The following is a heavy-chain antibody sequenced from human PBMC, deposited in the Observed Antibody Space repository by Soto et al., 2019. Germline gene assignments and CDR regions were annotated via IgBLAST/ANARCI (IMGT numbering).Heavy chain of an antibody. J-gene: IGHJ3*02. D-gene: IGHD2-2*01. CDR3: ARVPMPMVVIVSQNAFDI. CDR1: GGSISSGPYF. CDR2: IYHSGTT. V-gene: IGHV4-31*03. Sequence: PSETLSLTCSVSGGSISSGPYFWSWIRQQLXKGLEWIGDIYHSGTTYYNPSLTSRVTMSVDTSKNQFSLMLKSVSAADTAVYFCARVPMPMVVIVSQNAFDIWGQGRMVTVS.